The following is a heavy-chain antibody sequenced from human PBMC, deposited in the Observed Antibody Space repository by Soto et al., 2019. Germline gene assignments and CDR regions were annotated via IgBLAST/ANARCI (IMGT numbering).Heavy chain of an antibody. V-gene: IGHV4-59*13. J-gene: IGHJ4*02. Sequence: SETLSLTCTVSGGSISSYYWSWIRQPPGKGLEWIGYIYYSGSTNYNPSLKSRVTISVDTSKNQFSLKLSSVTAADTAVYYCARAPGVGYSGYDLDYWGQGTLVTVSS. CDR1: GGSISSYY. D-gene: IGHD5-12*01. CDR2: IYYSGST. CDR3: ARAPGVGYSGYDLDY.